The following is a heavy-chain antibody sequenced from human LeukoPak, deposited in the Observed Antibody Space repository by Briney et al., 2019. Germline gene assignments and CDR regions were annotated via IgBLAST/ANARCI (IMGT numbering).Heavy chain of an antibody. D-gene: IGHD3-22*01. CDR2: VHSSGSS. V-gene: IGHV4-59*11. Sequence: SETLSLTCTVSGDSISTHYWNWIRQPPGKGLEWIGSVHSSGSSNYNPSLKSRVAISLDMSKNQFSLRLSSVTAADAAVYFCARDYYDSTVYYVFDNWGQGTLVTAAS. CDR1: GDSISTHY. J-gene: IGHJ4*02. CDR3: ARDYYDSTVYYVFDN.